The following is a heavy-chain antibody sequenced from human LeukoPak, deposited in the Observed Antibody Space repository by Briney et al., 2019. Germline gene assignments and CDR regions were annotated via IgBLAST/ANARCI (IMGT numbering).Heavy chain of an antibody. CDR3: AREGYEWELLTATHFDY. D-gene: IGHD1-26*01. J-gene: IGHJ4*02. CDR2: IIPIFGTA. V-gene: IGHV1-69*13. CDR1: GGTFSSYA. Sequence: ASVKVSCKASGGTFSSYAISWVRQAPGQGLEWMGGIIPIFGTANYAQKFQGRVTITADESTSTAYMELSSLRAEDTAVYYCAREGYEWELLTATHFDYWGQGTLVTVSS.